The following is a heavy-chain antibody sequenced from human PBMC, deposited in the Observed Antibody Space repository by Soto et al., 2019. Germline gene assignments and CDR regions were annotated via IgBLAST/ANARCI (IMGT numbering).Heavy chain of an antibody. CDR3: AREIPPSCGDCYDAFDI. D-gene: IGHD2-21*02. J-gene: IGHJ3*02. V-gene: IGHV3-53*04. Sequence: GGSLRLSCAASGFTVSSNYMSWVRQAPGKGLEWVSVIYSGGSTYYADSVKGRFTISRHNSKNTLYLQMNSLRAEDTAVYYCAREIPPSCGDCYDAFDIWGQGTMVTVSS. CDR1: GFTVSSNY. CDR2: IYSGGST.